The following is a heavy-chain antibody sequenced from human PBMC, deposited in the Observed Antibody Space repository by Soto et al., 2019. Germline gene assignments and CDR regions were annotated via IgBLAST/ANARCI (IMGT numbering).Heavy chain of an antibody. CDR1: GFTFSNYA. D-gene: IGHD3-22*01. CDR3: ANRLGDYYDSSGSPFDI. J-gene: IGHJ3*02. V-gene: IGHV3-23*01. Sequence: GGSLRLSCAASGFTFSNYAMSWVRQAPGKGLEWVSAIAGSGGGIAYADSVKGRFTISGHNSKNTLYLQMNSLRAEDTAVYYCANRLGDYYDSSGSPFDIWGQGTTVTVSS. CDR2: IAGSGGGI.